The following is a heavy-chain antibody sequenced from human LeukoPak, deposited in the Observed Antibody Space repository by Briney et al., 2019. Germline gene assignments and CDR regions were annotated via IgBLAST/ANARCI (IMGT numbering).Heavy chain of an antibody. Sequence: GASVKVSCKASGYTFTSYGISWVRQAPGQGLEWMGWISAYNGNTHYAQKLQGRVTMNKDTSTRTAYMELRSLRSDDTAVYYCARYYYGSGTLNWFDPWGQGTLVTVSS. J-gene: IGHJ5*02. CDR1: GYTFTSYG. V-gene: IGHV1-18*01. CDR3: ARYYYGSGTLNWFDP. D-gene: IGHD3-10*01. CDR2: ISAYNGNT.